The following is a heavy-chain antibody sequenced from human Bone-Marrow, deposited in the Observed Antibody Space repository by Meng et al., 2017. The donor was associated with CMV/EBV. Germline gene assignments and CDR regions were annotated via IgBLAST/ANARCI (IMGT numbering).Heavy chain of an antibody. CDR1: GFTFSSYS. J-gene: IGHJ5*02. V-gene: IGHV3-48*04. CDR3: ARDRWLLWFGDGESWFDP. D-gene: IGHD3-10*01. Sequence: GESLKISCAASGFTFSSYSMNWVRQASGKGLEWVSYISSSSTIYYADSVKGRFTISRDNAKNSLYLQMNSLRAEDTAVYYCARDRWLLWFGDGESWFDPWGQGTLVAVAS. CDR2: ISSSSTI.